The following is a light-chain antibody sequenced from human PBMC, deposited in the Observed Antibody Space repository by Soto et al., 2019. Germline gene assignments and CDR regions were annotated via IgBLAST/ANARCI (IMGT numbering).Light chain of an antibody. J-gene: IGKJ1*01. CDR3: QHYNSYSEA. V-gene: IGKV1-5*03. CDR2: KAS. Sequence: DIQMTQSPSTLSGSVGDRVTITCRASQTISSWLAWYQQKPGKAPKLLIYKASTLKSGVPSRFSGSGYGTEFNLTISSLQHDDFAAYYCQHYNSYSEAFGQGSKVDIK. CDR1: QTISSW.